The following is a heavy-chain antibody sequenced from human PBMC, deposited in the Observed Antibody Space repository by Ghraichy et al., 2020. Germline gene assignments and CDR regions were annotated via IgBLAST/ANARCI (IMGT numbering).Heavy chain of an antibody. Sequence: SETLSLTCTVSGASVSSSFWSWVRQVPGKRLEFLGYIYNSETTNYNPSLKSRVTISVDTSKNQFSLRLSSVAAADTAVYYCTQGRGYKIDFWGQGTLVTVSS. CDR3: TQGRGYKIDF. J-gene: IGHJ4*02. D-gene: IGHD6-25*01. CDR1: GASVSSSF. CDR2: IYNSETT. V-gene: IGHV4-59*08.